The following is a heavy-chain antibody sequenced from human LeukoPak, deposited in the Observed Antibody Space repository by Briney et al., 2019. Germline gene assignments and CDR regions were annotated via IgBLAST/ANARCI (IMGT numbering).Heavy chain of an antibody. V-gene: IGHV4-61*02. CDR2: IFRGGNT. J-gene: IGHJ6*03. D-gene: IGHD1-26*01. Sequence: ASETLSLTCTVSGGSVSSATYYWNWMRQPAGKGLAWIGRIFRGGNTYFNPSLKRRVAISVDSSKNQFSLTLSFVTAADTAVYYCAREGGAERSYYYYIDVWGKGTTATVAS. CDR1: GGSVSSATYY. CDR3: AREGGAERSYYYYIDV.